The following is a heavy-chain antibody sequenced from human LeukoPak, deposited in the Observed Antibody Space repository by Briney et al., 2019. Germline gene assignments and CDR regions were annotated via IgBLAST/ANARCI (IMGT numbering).Heavy chain of an antibody. CDR3: ARDLGYSSGWWKNTYYYYGMDV. CDR2: ISAYNGNT. J-gene: IGHJ6*04. D-gene: IGHD6-19*01. CDR1: GYTFTSYD. V-gene: IGHV1-18*01. Sequence: GAAVKVPCKASGYTFTSYDLNWVRQAPGQGLEWMGWISAYNGNTNFAQMLHGRVTMTTDTSTSTAYMELRILRSDDTAVYYCARDLGYSSGWWKNTYYYYGMDVWGKGTTVTVSS.